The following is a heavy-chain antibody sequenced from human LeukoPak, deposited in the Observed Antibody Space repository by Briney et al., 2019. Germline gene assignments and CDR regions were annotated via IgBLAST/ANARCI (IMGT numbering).Heavy chain of an antibody. CDR1: GFTFSSYA. D-gene: IGHD3-22*01. CDR2: ISYDGSNK. Sequence: GRSLRLSCAASGFTFSSYAMHWVRQAPGKGLEWVAVISYDGSNKYYADSVKSRFTISRDNSKNTLYLQMNSLRAEDTAVYYCARAGSGSMTVVVMFDYWGQGTLVTVSS. CDR3: ARAGSGSMTVVVMFDY. V-gene: IGHV3-30*04. J-gene: IGHJ4*02.